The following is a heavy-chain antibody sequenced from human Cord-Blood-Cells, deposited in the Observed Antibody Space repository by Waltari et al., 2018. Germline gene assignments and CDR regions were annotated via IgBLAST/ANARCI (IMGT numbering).Heavy chain of an antibody. Sequence: EVQLVESGGGLVQPGGSLRLSCAASGFTVSSNSLRWVRQPPGKGLEWVSVIYSGGSTYYADSVKGRFTISRDNSKNTLYLQMNSLRAEDTAVYYCARDRGYYDFWSGYDYWGQGTLVTVSS. D-gene: IGHD3-3*01. CDR1: GFTVSSNS. V-gene: IGHV3-66*01. J-gene: IGHJ4*02. CDR3: ARDRGYYDFWSGYDY. CDR2: IYSGGST.